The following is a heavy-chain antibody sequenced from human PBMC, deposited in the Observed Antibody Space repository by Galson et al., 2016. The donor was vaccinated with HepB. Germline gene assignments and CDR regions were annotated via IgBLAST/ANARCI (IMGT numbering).Heavy chain of an antibody. CDR1: GFTFSDYV. Sequence: SLRLSCAASGFTFSDYVMSWVRQAPGKGLGWVSTVSGSGATTYYADSVKGRFTISRDNSKNTLYLQTNSLRAEDTAVYYCAKCQRPYYYYNMDVWGKGTTVTVSS. CDR2: VSGSGATT. J-gene: IGHJ6*03. V-gene: IGHV3-23*01. CDR3: AKCQRPYYYYNMDV.